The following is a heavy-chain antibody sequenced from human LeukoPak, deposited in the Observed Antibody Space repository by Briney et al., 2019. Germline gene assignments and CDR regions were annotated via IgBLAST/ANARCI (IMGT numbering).Heavy chain of an antibody. CDR2: ISYDGSNK. CDR3: ARDHARYFDY. J-gene: IGHJ4*02. Sequence: PGGSLRLSCAASGFTFSSYAMHWVRQAPGKGLEWVAVISYDGSNKYYADSVKGRFTISRDNSKNTLYLQMNSLRAEDTAVYYCARDHARYFDYWGQGTLVTVSS. CDR1: GFTFSSYA. V-gene: IGHV3-30*04. D-gene: IGHD2-2*01.